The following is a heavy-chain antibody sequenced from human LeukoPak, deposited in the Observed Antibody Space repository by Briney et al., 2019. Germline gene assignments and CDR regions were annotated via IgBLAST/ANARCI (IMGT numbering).Heavy chain of an antibody. CDR2: ISWNSGSI. CDR1: GFTFDDYA. D-gene: IGHD7-27*01. CDR3: ARAWD. V-gene: IGHV3-9*01. Sequence: GGSLRLSCAASGFTFDDYAMHWVRQAPGKGLEWVSGISWNSGSIGYADSVKGRFTISRDNAKNSLYLQMNSLRAEDTAVYYCARAWDWGQGTLVTVSS. J-gene: IGHJ4*02.